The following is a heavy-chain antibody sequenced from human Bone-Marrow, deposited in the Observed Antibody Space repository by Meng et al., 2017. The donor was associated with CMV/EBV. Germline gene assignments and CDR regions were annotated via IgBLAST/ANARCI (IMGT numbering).Heavy chain of an antibody. CDR2: ISGSGGST. CDR3: ARGYILTGFDY. CDR1: GFTFSSYW. D-gene: IGHD3-9*01. J-gene: IGHJ4*02. Sequence: GESLKISCVASGFTFSSYWMHWVRQAPGKGLEWVSAISGSGGSTYYADSVKGRSTISRDNSKNTLYLQMNSLRAEDTAVYYCARGYILTGFDYWGQGTLVTVSS. V-gene: IGHV3-23*01.